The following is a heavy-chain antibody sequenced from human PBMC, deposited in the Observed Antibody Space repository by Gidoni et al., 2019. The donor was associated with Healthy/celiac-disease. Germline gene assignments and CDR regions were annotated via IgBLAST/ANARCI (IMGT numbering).Heavy chain of an antibody. Sequence: QVQLVQSGAEVKKPGASVKVSCKASGYTFTSYYMHWVRQAPGQGLEWMGIINPSGGSTSYAQKFQGRVTMTRDTSTSTVYMELSSLRSEDTAVYYWASSMVRGAKGWDYWGQGTLVTVSS. CDR1: GYTFTSYY. CDR2: INPSGGST. J-gene: IGHJ4*02. V-gene: IGHV1-46*03. D-gene: IGHD3-10*01. CDR3: ASSMVRGAKGWDY.